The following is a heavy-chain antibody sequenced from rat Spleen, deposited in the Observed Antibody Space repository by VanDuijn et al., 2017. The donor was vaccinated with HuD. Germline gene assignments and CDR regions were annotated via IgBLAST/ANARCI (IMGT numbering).Heavy chain of an antibody. CDR2: INYDGSST. CDR3: VRQPHTTYVYGYYFDY. Sequence: EVQLVESGGGLVQPGNSLKLSCAASGFTFSDYAMAWVRQSPKKGLEWVATINYDGSSTFYRDYVKARFTISRDNSKSILYLQMDSLMSEDTATYYCVRQPHTTYVYGYYFDYWGQGVMVTVSS. V-gene: IGHV5-17*01. J-gene: IGHJ2*01. D-gene: IGHD1-2*01. CDR1: GFTFSDYA.